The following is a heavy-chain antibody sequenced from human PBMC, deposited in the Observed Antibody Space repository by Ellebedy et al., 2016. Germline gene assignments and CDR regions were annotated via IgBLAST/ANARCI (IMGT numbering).Heavy chain of an antibody. Sequence: ASVKVSXXASGYTFTGYYMHWVRQAPGQGLEWMGWINPNSGGTNYAQKFQGRVTMTRDTSISTAYMELSRLRSDDTAVYYCARAYYDILTGYQEDYWGQGTLVTVSS. D-gene: IGHD3-9*01. CDR3: ARAYYDILTGYQEDY. CDR2: INPNSGGT. CDR1: GYTFTGYY. V-gene: IGHV1-2*02. J-gene: IGHJ4*02.